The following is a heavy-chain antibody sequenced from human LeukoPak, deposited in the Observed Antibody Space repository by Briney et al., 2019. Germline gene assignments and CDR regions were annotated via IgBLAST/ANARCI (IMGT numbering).Heavy chain of an antibody. Sequence: GGSLRLSCAASGFTFSSYGMHWVRQAPGKGLEWVAFIQFDGNNKYYADSVKGRFTISRDNSRNTLFLQMNSLRAEDTAVFYCAKKWSGDYDSSDIIDAFDIWGQGAMVTVSS. CDR1: GFTFSSYG. CDR3: AKKWSGDYDSSDIIDAFDI. J-gene: IGHJ3*02. CDR2: IQFDGNNK. D-gene: IGHD3-22*01. V-gene: IGHV3-30*02.